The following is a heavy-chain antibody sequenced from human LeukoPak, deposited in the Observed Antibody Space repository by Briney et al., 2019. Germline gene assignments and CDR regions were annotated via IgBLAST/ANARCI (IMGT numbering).Heavy chain of an antibody. CDR3: ARHTWSPGGGWYPSLDY. D-gene: IGHD6-19*01. CDR2: IYYSGST. Sequence: SETLSLTCTVSGASISSSTYYWGWIRQPPGKGLEWIGYIYYSGSTNYNPSLKSRVTISVDTSKNQFSLKLSSVTAADTAVYYCARHTWSPGGGWYPSLDYWGQGTLVTVSS. J-gene: IGHJ4*02. CDR1: GASISSSTYY. V-gene: IGHV4-61*05.